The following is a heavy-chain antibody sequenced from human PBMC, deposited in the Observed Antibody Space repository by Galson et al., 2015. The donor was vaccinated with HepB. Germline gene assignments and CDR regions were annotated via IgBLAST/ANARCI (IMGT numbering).Heavy chain of an antibody. CDR3: ATSSTSWFYFDY. CDR2: ISSSSSYT. V-gene: IGHV3-11*03. CDR1: GFPFSDYY. J-gene: IGHJ4*02. D-gene: IGHD6-13*01. Sequence: SLRLSCAASGFPFSDYYMSWVRQAPGKGLEWVSYISSSSSYTNYADSVKGRITISRDNAKNSLYLQMNSLRAEDTAVYYCATSSTSWFYFDYWGQGALVTVS.